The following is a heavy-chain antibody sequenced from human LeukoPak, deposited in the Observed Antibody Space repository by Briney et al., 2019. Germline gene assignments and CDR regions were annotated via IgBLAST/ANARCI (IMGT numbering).Heavy chain of an antibody. CDR1: GFTFSSYG. J-gene: IGHJ4*02. CDR3: AKDPYPIAARPYYFDY. CDR2: IRYDGSNK. Sequence: PGGSLRLSCAASGFTFSSYGMHWVRQAPGRGLERVAFIRYDGSNKYYADSVKGRFTISRDNSKNTLYLQMNSLRAGDTAVYYCAKDPYPIAARPYYFDYWGQGTLVTVSS. D-gene: IGHD6-6*01. V-gene: IGHV3-30*02.